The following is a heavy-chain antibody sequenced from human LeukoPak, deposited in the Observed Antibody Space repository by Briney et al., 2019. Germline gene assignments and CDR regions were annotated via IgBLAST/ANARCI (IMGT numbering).Heavy chain of an antibody. Sequence: GGSLRLSCAASGFTFSDHYVDWVRQPAGKWLECIGRSRDKINSYTTQYATSVKGTFTISRDDSKHSLYLQMNSLKTEDTAVYYCIRGSYNGGWYGDYWGQGALVTVSS. CDR2: SRDKINSYTT. CDR1: GFTFSDHY. D-gene: IGHD6-19*01. CDR3: IRGSYNGGWYGDY. V-gene: IGHV3-72*01. J-gene: IGHJ4*02.